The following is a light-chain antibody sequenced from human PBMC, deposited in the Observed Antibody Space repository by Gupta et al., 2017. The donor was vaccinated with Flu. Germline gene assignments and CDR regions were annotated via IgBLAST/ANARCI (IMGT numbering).Light chain of an antibody. CDR2: KIS. CDR1: QSRVHSDGDTY. V-gene: IGKV2-24*01. Sequence: IACTSRQSRVHSDGDTYLSVLHQRPGQPPRLLIYKISNRFCVVPDRFSGSGAGTDFTLKISRVEAEDVEVYYCMQSSQFPLTFGGGTKVEIK. J-gene: IGKJ4*01. CDR3: MQSSQFPLT.